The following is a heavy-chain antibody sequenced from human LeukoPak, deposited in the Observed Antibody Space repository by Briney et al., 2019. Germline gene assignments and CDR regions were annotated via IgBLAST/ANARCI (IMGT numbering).Heavy chain of an antibody. CDR1: GYSISSGHY. Sequence: SETLSLTCTVSGYSISSGHYWGWIRQPPGKGLEWIGSIYHSGSTYYNPSLKSRVTISVDTSKNQFSLNLNSVTAADTAVYYCARGGYSRIDAFDLWGQGTMVTVSS. J-gene: IGHJ3*01. D-gene: IGHD5-18*01. CDR2: IYHSGST. V-gene: IGHV4-38-2*02. CDR3: ARGGYSRIDAFDL.